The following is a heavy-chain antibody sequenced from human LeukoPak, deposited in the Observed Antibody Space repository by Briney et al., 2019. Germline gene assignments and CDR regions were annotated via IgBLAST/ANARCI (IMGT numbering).Heavy chain of an antibody. V-gene: IGHV3-7*01. J-gene: IGHJ4*02. D-gene: IGHD3-3*01. Sequence: GGSLRLSCAASEFAFSNYWMSWVRQTPGKGLEWVANIKEDGTEKNYVGSVKGRFTISRDNAKNSLYLQMNSLRAEDTAVYYCTTWGPWSHFDYWGQGTLVTVSS. CDR1: EFAFSNYW. CDR3: TTWGPWSHFDY. CDR2: IKEDGTEK.